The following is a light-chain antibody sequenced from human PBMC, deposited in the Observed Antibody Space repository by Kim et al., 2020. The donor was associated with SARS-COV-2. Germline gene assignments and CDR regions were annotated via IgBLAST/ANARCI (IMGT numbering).Light chain of an antibody. CDR3: QVWDSSSDQAV. CDR2: YDS. J-gene: IGLJ3*02. CDR1: NIGSKS. V-gene: IGLV3-21*04. Sequence: SYELTQPPSVSVAPGKTARITCGGNNIGSKSVHWYQQKPGQAPVLVIYYDSDRPSGIPERFPGSNSGNTATLTISRVEAGDEADYYCQVWDSSSDQAVFG.